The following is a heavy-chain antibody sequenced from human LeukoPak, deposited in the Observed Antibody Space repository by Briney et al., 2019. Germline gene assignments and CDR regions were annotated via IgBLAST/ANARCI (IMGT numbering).Heavy chain of an antibody. V-gene: IGHV4-61*02. J-gene: IGHJ4*02. D-gene: IGHD2-8*02. CDR1: GGSISSGSYY. Sequence: SQTLSLTCTVSGGSISSGSYYWSWIRQPAGKGLEWIGRIYTGGSTNYNPSLKSRVTISVDTSKNQFSLKLSSVTAADTAVYYCAREYWGTLDYWGQGTLVTVSS. CDR2: IYTGGST. CDR3: AREYWGTLDY.